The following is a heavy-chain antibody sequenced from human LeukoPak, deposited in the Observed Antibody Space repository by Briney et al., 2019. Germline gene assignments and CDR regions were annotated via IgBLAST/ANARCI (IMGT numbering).Heavy chain of an antibody. J-gene: IGHJ4*02. CDR2: IYYSGTS. CDR3: ASILYGANGFDF. V-gene: IGHV4-59*01. Sequence: SETLSLTCTVSGGSLTSYYWSWIRQPPGKGLEYIGYIYYSGTSNYNPSLKARVTISVETPKHQLSRKLNSLTLADTACDYFASILYGANGFDFWGQGILVTVSS. CDR1: GGSLTSYY. D-gene: IGHD4/OR15-4a*01.